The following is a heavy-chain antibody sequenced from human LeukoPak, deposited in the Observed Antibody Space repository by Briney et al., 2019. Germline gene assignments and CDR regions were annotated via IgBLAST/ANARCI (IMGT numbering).Heavy chain of an antibody. D-gene: IGHD3-22*01. Sequence: SETLSLTCTVSGGSISGYYWSWIRQPAGKGLGWIGRIYTSGSTNYNPSLKSRVTMSVDTSKNQFSLKLSSVTAADTAVYYCAKNYYDTYDAFDIWGQGTMVTVSS. J-gene: IGHJ3*02. V-gene: IGHV4-4*07. CDR2: IYTSGST. CDR1: GGSISGYY. CDR3: AKNYYDTYDAFDI.